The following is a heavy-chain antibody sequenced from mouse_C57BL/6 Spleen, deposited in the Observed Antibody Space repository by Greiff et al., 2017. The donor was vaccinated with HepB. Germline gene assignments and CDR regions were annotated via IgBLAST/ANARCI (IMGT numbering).Heavy chain of an antibody. D-gene: IGHD1-1*01. CDR3: ARRVGTTVVPYWYFDV. CDR2: IYWDDDK. CDR1: GFSLSTSGMG. Sequence: QVTLKVSGPGILQSSQTLSLTCSFSGFSLSTSGMGVSWIRQPSGKGLEWLAHIYWDDDKRYNPSLKSRPTISKDTSRNQVFLKSTSVDTADTATYYCARRVGTTVVPYWYFDVWGTGTTVTVSS. J-gene: IGHJ1*03. V-gene: IGHV8-12*01.